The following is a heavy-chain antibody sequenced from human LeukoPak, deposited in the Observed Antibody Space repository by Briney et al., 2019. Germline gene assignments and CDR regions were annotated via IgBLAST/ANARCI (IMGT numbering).Heavy chain of an antibody. V-gene: IGHV4-59*08. Sequence: SETLSLTCTVSGGSISSYYWSWIRQPPGKGLEWIGYIYYSGSTSYNPSLKSRVTISVDTSKNQFSLKLSSVTAADTALYYCARHSGSSWRPFDYWAREPWSPSPQ. J-gene: IGHJ4*02. D-gene: IGHD6-13*01. CDR3: ARHSGSSWRPFDY. CDR2: IYYSGST. CDR1: GGSISSYY.